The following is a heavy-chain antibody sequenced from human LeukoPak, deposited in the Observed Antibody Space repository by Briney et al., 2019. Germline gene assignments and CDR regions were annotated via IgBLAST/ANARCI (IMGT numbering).Heavy chain of an antibody. CDR3: ARARRDGYPNDY. V-gene: IGHV1-69*05. CDR1: GGTFSSYA. J-gene: IGHJ4*02. D-gene: IGHD5-24*01. CDR2: IIPIFGTA. Sequence: ASVKVSCKASGGTFSSYAISWVRQAPGQGLEWMGGIIPIFGTANYAQKFQGRVTITTDESTSTAYMELSSLRSEDTAVYHCARARRDGYPNDYWGQGTLVTVSS.